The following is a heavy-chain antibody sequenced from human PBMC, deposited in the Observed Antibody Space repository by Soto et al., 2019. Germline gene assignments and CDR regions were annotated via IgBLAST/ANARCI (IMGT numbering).Heavy chain of an antibody. D-gene: IGHD3-3*01. CDR1: GGSISIYY. V-gene: IGHV4-59*08. Sequence: SETLSLTCTISGGSISIYYWSWIRQPPGKGLEWIGHIYYSVNTNYNPSLKSRVTISVDTSKNQFSLRLTSVTAADTAVYYCARYDFWSGYYAAWGQGTLVTVSS. CDR3: ARYDFWSGYYAA. J-gene: IGHJ5*02. CDR2: IYYSVNT.